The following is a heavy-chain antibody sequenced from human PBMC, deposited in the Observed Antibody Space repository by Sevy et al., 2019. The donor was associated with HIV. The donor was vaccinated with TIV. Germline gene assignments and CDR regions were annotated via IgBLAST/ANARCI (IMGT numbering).Heavy chain of an antibody. D-gene: IGHD3-22*01. V-gene: IGHV3-23*01. Sequence: GGSLRLSCAASGFTFSNYAMNWVRQAPGKGLEWVSGISGSGGSGDKTNYADSVKGRFTISRDDSKNSLYLQLNSLRGGEKAIYYWARKNDSSGYFEYWGQGTLVTVSS. CDR1: GFTFSNYA. J-gene: IGHJ4*02. CDR3: ARKNDSSGYFEY. CDR2: ISGSGGSGDKT.